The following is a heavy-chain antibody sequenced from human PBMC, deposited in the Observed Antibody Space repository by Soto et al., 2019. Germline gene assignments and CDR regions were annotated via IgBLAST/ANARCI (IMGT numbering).Heavy chain of an antibody. CDR1: EHKFTAYG. Sequence: VLPMRNSCEISEHKFTAYGGGWVLKMPGKGLEWMGNIHPSDSETHYRPSFQGQVTFSADKSISTAYLQWATLKASDTAIYFCARLRTPGAICFGSWGEGPLGTVYS. D-gene: IGHD6-25*01. V-gene: IGHV5-10-1*01. J-gene: IGHJ5*01. CDR2: IHPSDSET. CDR3: ARLRTPGAICFGS.